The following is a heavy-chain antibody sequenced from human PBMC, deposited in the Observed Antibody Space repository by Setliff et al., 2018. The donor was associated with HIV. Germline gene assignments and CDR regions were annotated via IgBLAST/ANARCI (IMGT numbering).Heavy chain of an antibody. J-gene: IGHJ5*02. CDR3: AKDHLVVVPADNDWFDP. CDR1: GFTFSSYA. CDR2: ISGSGGST. D-gene: IGHD2-2*01. V-gene: IGHV3-23*01. Sequence: GGSLRLSCAASGFTFSSYAMSWVRQAPGKGLEWVSAISGSGGSTYYADSVKGRFTISRDNSKNTLYLQMNSLRAEDTAVYYCAKDHLVVVPADNDWFDPWGQGTLVTV.